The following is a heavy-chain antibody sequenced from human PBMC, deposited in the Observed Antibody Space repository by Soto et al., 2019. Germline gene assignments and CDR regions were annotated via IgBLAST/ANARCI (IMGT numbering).Heavy chain of an antibody. J-gene: IGHJ4*02. CDR3: ARSPRSSPYSDY. Sequence: LGESLKISCQCSGYTFSNFWIAWVRQLPGKGLEYMGIIYPGDSETRYSPSFHGKVTISADRSIGTAYLQWSSLEASDSAFYFCARSPRSSPYSDYWGQGALVTSPQ. CDR2: IYPGDSET. V-gene: IGHV5-51*01. D-gene: IGHD6-13*01. CDR1: GYTFSNFW.